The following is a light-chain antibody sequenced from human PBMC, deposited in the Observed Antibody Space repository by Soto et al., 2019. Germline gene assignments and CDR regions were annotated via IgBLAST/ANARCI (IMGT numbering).Light chain of an antibody. CDR2: GAS. Sequence: EIVMTQSPATVSVSPGERASLSCRASQSVSSDLAWYQQKPGQAPRLLIYGASTRATGISARFSGSGSGTEVTLTISSLQSEDFAVYYCQQYNDWPRTFGQGTKVEIK. CDR3: QQYNDWPRT. V-gene: IGKV3-15*01. CDR1: QSVSSD. J-gene: IGKJ1*01.